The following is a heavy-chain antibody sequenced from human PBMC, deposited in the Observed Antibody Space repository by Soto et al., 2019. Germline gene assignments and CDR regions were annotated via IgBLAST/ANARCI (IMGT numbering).Heavy chain of an antibody. D-gene: IGHD6-6*01. CDR1: GFTFSRYA. CDR2: ISGSDDST. CDR3: AKRSSSSTFDY. Sequence: GGSLRLSWAASGFTFSRYAVSWVRQAPGKGLEWVSVISGSDDSTYYADSVKGRFTISRDNSKNTLYLQMNSLRAEDTAVYCCAKRSSSSTFDYWGQGTLVTVSS. J-gene: IGHJ4*02. V-gene: IGHV3-23*01.